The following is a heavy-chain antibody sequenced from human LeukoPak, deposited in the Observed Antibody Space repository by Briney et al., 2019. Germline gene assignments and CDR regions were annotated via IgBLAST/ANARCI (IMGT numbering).Heavy chain of an antibody. V-gene: IGHV1-2*02. D-gene: IGHD2-2*02. CDR3: VRDLGGYCSSTSCYSYYYYMDV. CDR1: GYTFTGYY. CDR2: INPNSGGT. J-gene: IGHJ6*03. Sequence: AASVKVSCKASGYTFTGYYMHWVRQAPGQGLEWMGWINPNSGGTNYAQKFQGRVTMTRDTSISTAYMELSRLRSDDTAVYYCVRDLGGYCSSTSCYSYYYYMDVWGKGTTVTVSS.